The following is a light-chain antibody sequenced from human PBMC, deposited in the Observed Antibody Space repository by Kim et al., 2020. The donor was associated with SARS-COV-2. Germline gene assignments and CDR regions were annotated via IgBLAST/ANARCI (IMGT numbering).Light chain of an antibody. V-gene: IGKV1-8*01. Sequence: ATGDRVTITCRASQDISNSLAWYQQKPGKAPELLIYDAFTLQSGVSPRFSGSRSGTDFTLTISSLQSEDFATYYCQQHYIYPLTFGGGTKVDIK. CDR1: QDISNS. CDR3: QQHYIYPLT. J-gene: IGKJ4*01. CDR2: DAF.